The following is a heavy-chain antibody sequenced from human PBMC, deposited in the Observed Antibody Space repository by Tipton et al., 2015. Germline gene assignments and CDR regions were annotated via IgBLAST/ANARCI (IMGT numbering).Heavy chain of an antibody. J-gene: IGHJ3*02. D-gene: IGHD3-9*01. CDR2: TYYRSNWNN. CDR1: GDSVSSNTAA. Sequence: GLVKPSQTLSLTCAISGDSVSSNTAAWHWIRQSPSRGLGWLGRTYYRSNWNNDYAVSVKSRITITPDTSKNQFTLHLNSVTPEDTAVYYCTRGRYGAYDIWGQGTMVTVSS. V-gene: IGHV6-1*01. CDR3: TRGRYGAYDI.